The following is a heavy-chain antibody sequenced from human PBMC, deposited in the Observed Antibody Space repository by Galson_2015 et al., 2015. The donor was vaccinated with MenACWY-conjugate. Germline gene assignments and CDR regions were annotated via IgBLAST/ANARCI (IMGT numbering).Heavy chain of an antibody. D-gene: IGHD3-10*02. CDR3: AKSGPCKYFVSKMFAYYYYGMDV. CDR2: LTDNGEST. CDR1: GFTFGDYA. V-gene: IGHV3-23*01. Sequence: SLRLSCAASGFTFGDYAMSWVRQAPGKGLEWVSGLTDNGESTYYADSVKGRFTISRDNSENTLYLQMNSLTAEDTAVYYCAKSGPCKYFVSKMFAYYYYGMDVWSQGTPVIASS. J-gene: IGHJ6*02.